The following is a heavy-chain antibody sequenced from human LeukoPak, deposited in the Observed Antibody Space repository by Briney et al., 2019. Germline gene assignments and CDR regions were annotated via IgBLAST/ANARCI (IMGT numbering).Heavy chain of an antibody. Sequence: ASVTVSCKASGYTFTSYGISWVRQAPGQGLEWMGWISAYNGNTNYAQKLQGRVTMTTDTSTSTAYMELRSLRSDDTALYYCARDGHDDILTGYYDGVIYYSGMHVWGQGTTVTVSS. J-gene: IGHJ6*02. D-gene: IGHD3-9*01. CDR1: GYTFTSYG. CDR2: ISAYNGNT. V-gene: IGHV1-18*01. CDR3: ARDGHDDILTGYYDGVIYYSGMHV.